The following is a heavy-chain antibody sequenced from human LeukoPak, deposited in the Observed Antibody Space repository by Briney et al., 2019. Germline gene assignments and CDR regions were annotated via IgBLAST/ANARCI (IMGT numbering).Heavy chain of an antibody. D-gene: IGHD3-3*01. CDR1: GFTFSSYW. Sequence: PRGSLRLSCAASGFTFSSYWMSWVRQAPGKGLEWVANIKQDGSEKYYEDSVKGRFTISRDNAKNSLYLQMNSLRAEDTAVYYCARITIFGVVYYYYGMDVWGQGTTVTVSS. J-gene: IGHJ6*02. CDR3: ARITIFGVVYYYYGMDV. CDR2: IKQDGSEK. V-gene: IGHV3-7*01.